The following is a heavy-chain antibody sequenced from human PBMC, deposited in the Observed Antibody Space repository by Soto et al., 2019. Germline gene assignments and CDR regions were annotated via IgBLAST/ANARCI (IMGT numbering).Heavy chain of an antibody. CDR2: IGTSGTPV. D-gene: IGHD6-19*01. CDR1: GFTFKTYN. V-gene: IGHV3-48*02. CDR3: ARDPSPDSSGWYYFDY. J-gene: IGHJ4*02. Sequence: EVQLEESGGALVQPGGSLRLSCAASGFTFKTYNMNWVRQAPGKGLEWVSYIGTSGTPVYYADSVKGRFTISRDNAKNSLFLKMHSLRDEDTALYFCARDPSPDSSGWYYFDYWGQGTLVTVSS.